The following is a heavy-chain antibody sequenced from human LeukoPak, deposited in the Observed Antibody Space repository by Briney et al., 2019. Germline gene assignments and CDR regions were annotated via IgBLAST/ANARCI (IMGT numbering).Heavy chain of an antibody. CDR3: ARGDWQS. Sequence: GGSLRLSCAASGFTVSRNYMIWVRQAPGKGLEWVSVIYTAGNTDYADSVKGRFTISRDDSKNTIYRQMNRLRAEDTAFYYCARGDWQSWGQGTLVTVSS. D-gene: IGHD2-21*01. CDR2: IYTAGNT. V-gene: IGHV3-53*01. CDR1: GFTVSRNY. J-gene: IGHJ5*02.